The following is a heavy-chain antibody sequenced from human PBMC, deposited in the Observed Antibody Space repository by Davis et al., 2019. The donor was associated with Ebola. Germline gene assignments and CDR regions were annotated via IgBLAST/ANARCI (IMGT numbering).Heavy chain of an antibody. CDR2: IYTSGST. Sequence: PSETLSLTCAVSGGSISSSNWWSWVRQPPGKGLEWIGRIYTSGSTNYNPSLKSRVTMSVDTSKNQFSLKLSSVTAADTAVYYCARARFMVRGGFDPWGQGTLVTVSS. CDR1: GGSISSSNW. V-gene: IGHV4-4*02. J-gene: IGHJ5*02. CDR3: ARARFMVRGGFDP. D-gene: IGHD3-10*01.